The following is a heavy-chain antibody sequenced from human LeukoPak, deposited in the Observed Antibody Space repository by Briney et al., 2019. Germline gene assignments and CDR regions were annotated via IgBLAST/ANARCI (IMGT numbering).Heavy chain of an antibody. J-gene: IGHJ4*02. CDR1: GGSISSGSYY. Sequence: SQTLSLTCTVSGGSISSGSYYWSWIRQPAGKGLEWIGRIYTSGSTNYNPSLKSRVTISVDTSKNQFSLKLSSVTAADTAVYYCARASYYYDSSGYFDLFDYWGQGTLVTVSS. V-gene: IGHV4-61*02. D-gene: IGHD3-22*01. CDR2: IYTSGST. CDR3: ARASYYYDSSGYFDLFDY.